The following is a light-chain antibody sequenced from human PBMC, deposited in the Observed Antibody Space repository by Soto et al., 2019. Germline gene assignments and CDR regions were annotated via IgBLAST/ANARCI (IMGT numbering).Light chain of an antibody. CDR1: SSDVGNYNF. V-gene: IGLV2-23*02. CDR2: DVN. CDR3: CSYAGSDTFYV. J-gene: IGLJ1*01. Sequence: QSVLTQPASVSGSPGQSITISCTGSSSDVGNYNFVSWYQQHPGKAPKLMIYDVNKRPSGVSNRFSGSKSGNTASLTISGLQAEDEADYYRCSYAGSDTFYVFGTGTKVTVL.